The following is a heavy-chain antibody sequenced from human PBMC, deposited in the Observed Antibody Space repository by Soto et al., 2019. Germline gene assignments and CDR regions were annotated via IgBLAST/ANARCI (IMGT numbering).Heavy chain of an antibody. CDR3: ARSGDNYNLLDY. V-gene: IGHV3-11*06. J-gene: IGHJ4*02. CDR1: GFTFSDYY. D-gene: IGHD1-1*01. CDR2: SSDSETFT. Sequence: GGSLRLSCAASGFTFSDYYMSWTRQAPGKELMWLSYSSDSETFTRYADSVKGRFSISRDNAKNSLYLQINSLRGEDTAIYYGARSGDNYNLLDYWGQGTLVTVSS.